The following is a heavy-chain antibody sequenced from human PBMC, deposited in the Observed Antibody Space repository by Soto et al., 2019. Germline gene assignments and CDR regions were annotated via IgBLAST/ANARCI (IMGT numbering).Heavy chain of an antibody. J-gene: IGHJ3*01. CDR2: IWYDGSNK. CDR3: ASGGQGLAPSAFDV. V-gene: IGHV3-33*01. Sequence: QVQLVESGGGVAQPGRSLRLSCTVSGFTFSGHAMHWVRQAPGKGLEWVTQIWYDGSNKYYAESVKGRFTISRDNSKNTLYLQMNSLRAEVSSWYYCASGGQGLAPSAFDVWGQGTSVTVSS. D-gene: IGHD2-15*01. CDR1: GFTFSGHA.